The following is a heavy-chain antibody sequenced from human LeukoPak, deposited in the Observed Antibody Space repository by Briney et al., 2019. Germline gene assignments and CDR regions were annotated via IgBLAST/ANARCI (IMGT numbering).Heavy chain of an antibody. Sequence: ASVKVSCKASGYTFTGYYMHWVRQAPGQGLEWMGGIIPIFGSANYAQKFQGRVTIIADESTSTAYMELSSLRSEDTAVYYCARDPRFGEFNNAFDIWGQGTMVTVSS. CDR2: IIPIFGSA. J-gene: IGHJ3*02. V-gene: IGHV1-69*13. CDR1: GYTFTGYY. CDR3: ARDPRFGEFNNAFDI. D-gene: IGHD3-10*02.